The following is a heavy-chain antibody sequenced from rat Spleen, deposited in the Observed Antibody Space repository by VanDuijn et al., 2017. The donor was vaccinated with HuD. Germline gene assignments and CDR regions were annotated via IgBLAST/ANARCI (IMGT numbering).Heavy chain of an antibody. Sequence: EVQVKESGPGLVQPSQTLSLTCTVSGISFTDYSVHWVRQPPGKGLEWIAATWSGGSIAYNSALKSRLSISRDTSKSQVFLKMNSLQTEDTAIYYCTRATYADYWGQGVMVTVSS. CDR3: TRATYADY. CDR1: GISFTDYS. V-gene: IGHV2S63*01. J-gene: IGHJ2*01. CDR2: TWSGGSI. D-gene: IGHD2-1*01.